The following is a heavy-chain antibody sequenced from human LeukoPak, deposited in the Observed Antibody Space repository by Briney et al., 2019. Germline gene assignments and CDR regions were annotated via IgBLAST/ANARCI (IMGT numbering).Heavy chain of an antibody. CDR2: ISYGNT. D-gene: IGHD5-18*01. V-gene: IGHV4-59*01. Sequence: SETLSLTCSVAGGSISTYYWNWIRQTPGKGLEWIGHISYGNTDYNPSLKSRVTISVDTSKNQTSVTAVDTAVYYCARDKAHSYGRYFDPWGQGALVIVSS. J-gene: IGHJ5*02. CDR1: GGSISTYY. CDR3: ARDKAHSYGRYFDP.